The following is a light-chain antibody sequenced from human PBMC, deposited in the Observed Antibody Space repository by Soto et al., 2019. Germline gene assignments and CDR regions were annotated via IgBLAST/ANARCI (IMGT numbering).Light chain of an antibody. J-gene: IGKJ5*01. V-gene: IGKV1-39*01. CDR1: PSIGTY. CDR2: AAS. CDR3: QQSYSIPIT. Sequence: DIQMTQSPSSLSASVGDRVTITCRASPSIGTYLNWYQHKLGKAPKLLIYAASSLQGGVPSRFTGSGSGTDFTLTINSLRPEDFATYFCQQSYSIPITFGQGTRLEIK.